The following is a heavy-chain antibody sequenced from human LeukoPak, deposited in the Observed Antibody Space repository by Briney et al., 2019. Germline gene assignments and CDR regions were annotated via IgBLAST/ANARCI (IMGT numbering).Heavy chain of an antibody. D-gene: IGHD1-1*01. CDR1: GFTFSSYS. Sequence: GGPLRLSCAASGFTFSSYSMNWVRQAPGKGLEWVSAITADGGSTHYTMSVKGRFIISRDSPSNTLYLQMNNLRAEDTAVYFCARVWIRDYMDVWGKGTTVTVSS. J-gene: IGHJ6*03. CDR3: ARVWIRDYMDV. CDR2: ITADGGST. V-gene: IGHV3-23*01.